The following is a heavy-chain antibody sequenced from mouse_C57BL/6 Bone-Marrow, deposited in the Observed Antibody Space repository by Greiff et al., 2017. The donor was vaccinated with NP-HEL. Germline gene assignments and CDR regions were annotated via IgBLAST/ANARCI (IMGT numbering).Heavy chain of an antibody. CDR1: GYTFTSYW. D-gene: IGHD2-1*01. V-gene: IGHV1-5*01. J-gene: IGHJ1*03. CDR2: IYPGNSDN. Sequence: EVQLQQSGTVLARPGASVKMSCKTSGYTFTSYWMHWVKQRPGQGLEWIGAIYPGNSDNSSHQKFKGKAKLTAVTSPSTAYMEHSSLTNWDSAVYYCTRAGDYYGNYYWYFEVWGTGTTVTVSS. CDR3: TRAGDYYGNYYWYFEV.